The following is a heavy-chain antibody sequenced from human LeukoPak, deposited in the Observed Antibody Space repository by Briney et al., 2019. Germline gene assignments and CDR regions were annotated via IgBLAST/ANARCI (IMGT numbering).Heavy chain of an antibody. D-gene: IGHD3-22*01. CDR2: IYSGGST. Sequence: GGSLRLSCAASGFTVSSNYMSWVRQAPGKGLEWVSVIYSGGSTYYADSVKGRFTISRDNSKNTLYLQMNSLRAEDTAVYYCARDRTYDSSGYFDYWGHGTLVTVSS. V-gene: IGHV3-66*02. J-gene: IGHJ4*01. CDR3: ARDRTYDSSGYFDY. CDR1: GFTVSSNY.